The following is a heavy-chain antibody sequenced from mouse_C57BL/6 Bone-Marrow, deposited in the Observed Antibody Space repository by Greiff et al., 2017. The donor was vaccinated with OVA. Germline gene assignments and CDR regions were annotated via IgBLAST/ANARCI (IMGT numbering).Heavy chain of an antibody. D-gene: IGHD1-1*01. J-gene: IGHJ3*01. V-gene: IGHV1-50*01. Sequence: QVQLQQPGAELVKPGASVTLSCTASGYTFTSYWMQWVKQRPGQGLEWIGEIDPSDSYTNYNQKFKGKATLTVDTSSSTAYMQLSSLTSEDSAVYYCAREGYYYGSSGAYWGQGTLVTVSA. CDR1: GYTFTSYW. CDR3: AREGYYYGSSGAY. CDR2: IDPSDSYT.